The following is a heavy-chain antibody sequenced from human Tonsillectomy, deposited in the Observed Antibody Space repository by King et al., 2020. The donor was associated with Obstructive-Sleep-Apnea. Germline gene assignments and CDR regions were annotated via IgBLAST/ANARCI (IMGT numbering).Heavy chain of an antibody. CDR3: AGVAGYSSSWYGSYYFDY. Sequence: DVQLVESGGGVVRPGGSLRLSCAASGFTFDDYGMSWVRQAPGKGLEWVSGINWNGGSTGYADSVKGRFTISRDNAKNSLYLQMNSLRAEDTALYHCAGVAGYSSSWYGSYYFDYWGQGTLVTVSS. D-gene: IGHD6-13*01. CDR2: INWNGGST. V-gene: IGHV3-20*01. J-gene: IGHJ4*02. CDR1: GFTFDDYG.